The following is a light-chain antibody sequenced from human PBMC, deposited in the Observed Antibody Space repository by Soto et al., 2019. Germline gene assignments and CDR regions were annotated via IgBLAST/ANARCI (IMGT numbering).Light chain of an antibody. CDR1: QSVSSN. CDR3: QQYNDWPT. V-gene: IGKV3D-15*01. Sequence: ILMTQSPATRSVFLCRTTTLSFRASQSVSSNFAWYQLKPGHAPRLLIYGASTRATGTPARFSGSGSGTEFTPTISSLQSEDFAVYYCQQYNDWPTFGQGTKVDNK. CDR2: GAS. J-gene: IGKJ1*01.